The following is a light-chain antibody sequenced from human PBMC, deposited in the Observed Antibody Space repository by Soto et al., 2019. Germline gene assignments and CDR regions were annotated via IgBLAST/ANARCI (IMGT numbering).Light chain of an antibody. Sequence: EIVWPHAAGTLPLSPGERATLSCRASQSVSSSYLAWYQQKPGQAPRLVVYAASIRATGIPARFSGSGAGTEFTLIISSLQSEDVVDSYYQQYKNWPAITFGQGTRLEIK. CDR2: AAS. V-gene: IGKV3D-15*01. J-gene: IGKJ5*01. CDR1: QSVSSSY. CDR3: QQYKNWPAIT.